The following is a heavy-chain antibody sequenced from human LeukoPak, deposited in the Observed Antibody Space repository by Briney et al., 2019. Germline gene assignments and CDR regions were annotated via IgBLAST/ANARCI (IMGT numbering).Heavy chain of an antibody. CDR1: GFTFSSYA. D-gene: IGHD1-26*01. CDR2: ISGSGGST. J-gene: IGHJ1*01. Sequence: GGSLRLSCAASGFTFSSYAMSWVRQAPGKGLEWVSAISGSGGSTYYADSVKGRFTISRDNSKNTLYLQMNSLRAEDTAVYYCAKPPWELKSPEYFQHWGQGTLLTVSS. V-gene: IGHV3-23*01. CDR3: AKPPWELKSPEYFQH.